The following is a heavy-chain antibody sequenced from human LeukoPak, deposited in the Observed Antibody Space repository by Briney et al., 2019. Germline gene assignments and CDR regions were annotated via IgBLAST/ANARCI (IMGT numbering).Heavy chain of an antibody. Sequence: GGSLRLSCAASGITFSTYAMNWVRQAPGKGLEWVSVISGSAASTSYADSVKGRFTISRDNSRNTLYLQMNSLRDDDTAVYYCARGREFSVWGQGTLVTVSS. V-gene: IGHV3-23*01. CDR3: ARGREFSV. J-gene: IGHJ4*02. CDR1: GITFSTYA. CDR2: ISGSAAST. D-gene: IGHD3-10*01.